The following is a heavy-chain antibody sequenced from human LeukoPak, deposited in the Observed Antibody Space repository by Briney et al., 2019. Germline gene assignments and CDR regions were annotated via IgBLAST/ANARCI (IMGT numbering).Heavy chain of an antibody. Sequence: GGSLRLSCAASGFTFSNAWMSWVRQAPGKGLEWVGRIKSKTDGGTTDYAAPVKGRFTISRDDSKNTLYLQMNSLRAEDTAVYYCAKGQLMVRWFDPWGQGTLVTVSS. CDR1: GFTFSNAW. CDR3: AKGQLMVRWFDP. J-gene: IGHJ5*02. D-gene: IGHD3-10*01. CDR2: IKSKTDGGTT. V-gene: IGHV3-15*01.